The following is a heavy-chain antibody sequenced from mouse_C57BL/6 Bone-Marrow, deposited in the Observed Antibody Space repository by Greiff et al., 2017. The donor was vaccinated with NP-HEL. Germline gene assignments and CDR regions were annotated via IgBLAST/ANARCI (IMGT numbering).Heavy chain of an antibody. CDR2: IYWDDDT. CDR3: ARVGLCSSLYYYAMDY. D-gene: IGHD1-1*01. J-gene: IGHJ4*01. V-gene: IGHV8-12*01. CDR1: GFSLSTSGMG. Sequence: QVTLKVSGPGILQSSQTLSLTCSFSGFSLSTSGMGVSWIRQPSGKGLEWLAHIYWDDDTRYNPSLQSRLTISKDTSRTQVFLKITSVDTADTATYYWARVGLCSSLYYYAMDYWGQGTSVTVSA.